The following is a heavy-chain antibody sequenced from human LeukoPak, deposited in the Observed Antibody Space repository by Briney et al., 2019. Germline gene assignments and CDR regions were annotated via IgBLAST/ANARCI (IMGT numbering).Heavy chain of an antibody. J-gene: IGHJ3*02. D-gene: IGHD3-10*01. V-gene: IGHV1-69*13. CDR3: ARGRTRGAFDI. CDR2: IIPIFGTA. CDR1: GGTFSSCA. Sequence: ASVKVSCKASGGTFSSCAISWVRQAPGQGLEWMGGIIPIFGTANYAQKFQGRVTITADESTSTAYMELSSLRSEDTAVYYCARGRTRGAFDIWGQGTMVTVSS.